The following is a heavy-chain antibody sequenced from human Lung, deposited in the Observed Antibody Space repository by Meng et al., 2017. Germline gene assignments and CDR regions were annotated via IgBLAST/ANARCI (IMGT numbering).Heavy chain of an antibody. CDR1: GYTFPDYW. J-gene: IGHJ4*02. V-gene: IGHV1-2*06. D-gene: IGHD6-13*01. Sequence: QGQLVQAGVEVKKPGASVKGSCKASGYTFPDYWLHWVRRAPGQGLEWMGRINPKSGDTHYAQRFQGRVTMTGDTSISTAYMELSGLRSDDTAMYYCARDEDISAAGKLFGDYWGQGTLVTVSS. CDR3: ARDEDISAAGKLFGDY. CDR2: INPKSGDT.